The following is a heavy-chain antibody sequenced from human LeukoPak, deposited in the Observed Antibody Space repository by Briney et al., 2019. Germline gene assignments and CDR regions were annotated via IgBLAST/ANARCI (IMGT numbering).Heavy chain of an antibody. J-gene: IGHJ3*02. CDR2: IIPILGIA. V-gene: IGHV1-69*04. CDR3: ARLRQTASYYYDSSGYPTTDAFDI. Sequence: SVKVSCKASGGTFSSYAISWVRQAPGQGLEWMGRIIPILGIANYAQKFQGRVTITADKSTSTAYMELSSLRSEDTAVYYCARLRQTASYYYDSSGYPTTDAFDIWGQGTMVTVSS. D-gene: IGHD3-22*01. CDR1: GGTFSSYA.